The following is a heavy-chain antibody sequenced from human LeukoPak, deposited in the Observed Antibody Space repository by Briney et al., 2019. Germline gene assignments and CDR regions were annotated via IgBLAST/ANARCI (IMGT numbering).Heavy chain of an antibody. Sequence: GGSLRLSCAASGFTFSSYGMHWVRQAPGKGLEWVSAISGSGDSTYYADSVKGRFTISRDNSKNTLYLQMNSLRAEDTALYYCAKIRTGSSWYVFDYWGQGTLVTVSS. CDR3: AKIRTGSSWYVFDY. J-gene: IGHJ4*02. V-gene: IGHV3-23*01. CDR1: GFTFSSYG. D-gene: IGHD6-13*01. CDR2: ISGSGDST.